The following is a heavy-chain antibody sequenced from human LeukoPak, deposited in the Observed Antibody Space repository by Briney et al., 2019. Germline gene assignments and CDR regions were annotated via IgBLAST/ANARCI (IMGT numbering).Heavy chain of an antibody. CDR2: INPSSGDT. V-gene: IGHV1-2*02. J-gene: IGHJ5*02. CDR1: GYTFTDYY. Sequence: ASVKVSCKASGYTFTDYYIHWVRQAPGQGLEWMGWINPSSGDTNYAQKFQGRVTMTRDTSITTAYIELSSLTLDDTAVYYCARGWQINSAGGFVDPWGQGTLITVS. CDR3: ARGWQINSAGGFVDP. D-gene: IGHD1-14*01.